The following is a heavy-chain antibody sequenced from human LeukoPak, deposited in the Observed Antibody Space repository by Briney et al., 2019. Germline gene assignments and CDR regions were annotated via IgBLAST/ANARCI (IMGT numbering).Heavy chain of an antibody. CDR2: IYYSGST. J-gene: IGHJ3*02. CDR3: ARSPTLSIRELTDAFDI. Sequence: PSETLSLTCTVSGGSISSGDYYWSWIRQPPGKGLEWIGYIYYSGSTYYNPSLKSRVTISVDTSKNQFSLKLSSVTAADTAVYYCARSPTLSIRELTDAFDIWGQGTMVTVSS. V-gene: IGHV4-30-4*01. CDR1: GGSISSGDYY. D-gene: IGHD1-1*01.